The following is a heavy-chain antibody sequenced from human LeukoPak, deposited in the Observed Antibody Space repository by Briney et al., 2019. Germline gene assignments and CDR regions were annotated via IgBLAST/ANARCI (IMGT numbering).Heavy chain of an antibody. CDR2: IYYSGST. CDR3: ARVSYGEYEYYCDY. D-gene: IGHD4-17*01. V-gene: IGHV4-59*01. J-gene: IGHJ4*02. CDR1: GGSISSYY. Sequence: SETLSLTCTVSGGSISSYYWSWIRQPPGKGLEWIGYIYYSGSTNYNPSLKSRVTISVDTSKNQFSLKLSSVTAADTAVYYCARVSYGEYEYYCDYWGQGTLVTVPS.